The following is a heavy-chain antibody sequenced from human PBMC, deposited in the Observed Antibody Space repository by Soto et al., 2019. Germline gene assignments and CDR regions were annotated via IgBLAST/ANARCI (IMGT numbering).Heavy chain of an antibody. Sequence: GGSLRLSCAASGFTFSDYSMNWVRQAPGKGLEWVSKISSSGATIYYADSVKGRFTISRDNARNSLYLQINSLRDEDTALYYCARDLYSGSYSEAFWGQGTLVTVSS. J-gene: IGHJ4*02. CDR2: ISSSGATI. CDR3: ARDLYSGSYSEAF. D-gene: IGHD1-26*01. V-gene: IGHV3-48*02. CDR1: GFTFSDYS.